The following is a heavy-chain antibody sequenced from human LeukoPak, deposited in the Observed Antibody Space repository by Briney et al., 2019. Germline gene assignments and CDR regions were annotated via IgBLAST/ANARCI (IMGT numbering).Heavy chain of an antibody. D-gene: IGHD4-23*01. CDR2: VYYTGVT. V-gene: IGHV4-39*07. J-gene: IGHJ5*02. CDR1: GGYIITSGHY. Sequence: PSETLSLTCTVSGGYIITSGHYWGWIRQPPGKGLEWIGSVYYTGVTSTNPFFRSRMSISVDTSKNQFSLNLTSVTAAGAAVYYCARERSSSGGHNWFDPWGQGTLVTVSS. CDR3: ARERSSSGGHNWFDP.